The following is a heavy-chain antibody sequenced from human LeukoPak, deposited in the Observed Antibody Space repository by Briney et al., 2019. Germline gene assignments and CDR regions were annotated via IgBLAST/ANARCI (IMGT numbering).Heavy chain of an antibody. D-gene: IGHD7-27*01. Sequence: SETLSLTCTVSGGSISSGDYYWSWIRQPPGKGLEWVGYIYYSGSTYYNPSLKSRVTISVDTSKNQFSLKQSSVTAADTAVYYCARDTGVWFDPWGQGTLVTVSS. CDR2: IYYSGST. CDR3: ARDTGVWFDP. CDR1: GGSISSGDYY. J-gene: IGHJ5*02. V-gene: IGHV4-30-4*08.